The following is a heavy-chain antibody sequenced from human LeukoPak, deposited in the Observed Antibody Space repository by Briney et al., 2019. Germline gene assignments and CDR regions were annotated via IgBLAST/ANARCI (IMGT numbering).Heavy chain of an antibody. V-gene: IGHV3-23*01. Sequence: GGSLRLSCAASGFTFRNYWMIWVRQAPGKGLEWVSSISGSGGSTDYADSVKGRFTISRDNSKNTLYVQMNSLRAEDTAVYYCARPGYYGSGSYPFDSWGQGTLVTVSS. CDR2: ISGSGGST. J-gene: IGHJ4*02. CDR3: ARPGYYGSGSYPFDS. D-gene: IGHD3-10*01. CDR1: GFTFRNYW.